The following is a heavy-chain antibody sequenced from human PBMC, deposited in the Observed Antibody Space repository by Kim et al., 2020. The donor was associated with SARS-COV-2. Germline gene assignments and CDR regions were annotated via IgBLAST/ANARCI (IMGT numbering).Heavy chain of an antibody. D-gene: IGHD3-22*01. CDR2: INHSGST. J-gene: IGHJ6*01. CDR1: GGPFSGYY. Sequence: SETLSLTCAVYGGPFSGYYWSWIRQPPGKGLEWIGEINHSGSTNYNPSLKSRVTISVDTSKNQFSLKLSSVTAADTAVYYCARRQWGPYYDSSGYYY. CDR3: ARRQWGPYYDSSGYYY. V-gene: IGHV4-34*01.